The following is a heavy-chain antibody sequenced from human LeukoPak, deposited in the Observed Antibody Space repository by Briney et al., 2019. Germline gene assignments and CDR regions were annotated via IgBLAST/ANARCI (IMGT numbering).Heavy chain of an antibody. Sequence: TLSLTCTVSGGSISSGDYYWSWIRQPPGKGLEWIGYIYYSGSTYYNPSLKSRVTISVDTSKNQFSLKLSSVTAADTAVYYCARVFWGGSSWDDYWGQGTLVTVSS. CDR3: ARVFWGGSSWDDY. V-gene: IGHV4-30-4*08. D-gene: IGHD6-13*01. J-gene: IGHJ4*02. CDR2: IYYSGST. CDR1: GGSISSGDYY.